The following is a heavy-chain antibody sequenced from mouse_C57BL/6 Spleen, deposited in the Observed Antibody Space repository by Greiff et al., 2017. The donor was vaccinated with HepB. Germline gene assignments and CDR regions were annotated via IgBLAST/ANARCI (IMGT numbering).Heavy chain of an antibody. Sequence: QVQLQQSGAELMKPGASVKLSCKATGYTFTGYWIEWVKQRPGHGLEWIGEILPGSGSTNYNEKFKGKATFTADTSSNTAYMQLSSLTTEDSAIYYGASPYSSGYASPFAYWGQGTLVTVSA. CDR3: ASPYSSGYASPFAY. J-gene: IGHJ3*01. V-gene: IGHV1-9*01. CDR2: ILPGSGST. CDR1: GYTFTGYW. D-gene: IGHD3-2*02.